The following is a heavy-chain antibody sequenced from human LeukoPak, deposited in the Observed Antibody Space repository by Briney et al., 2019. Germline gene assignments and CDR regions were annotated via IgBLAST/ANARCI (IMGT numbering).Heavy chain of an antibody. D-gene: IGHD4-17*01. CDR3: VRGPGPTVNYYFDF. J-gene: IGHJ4*02. Sequence: GGSLRLSCSASGFTFSTYAMHWVRQAPGKGLEYVSAISGNGGTTYYAESSRGRFAISRDNSKNTLSLQMSSLRAEDTAVYYCVRGPGPTVNYYFDFWGQGTLVTVSS. V-gene: IGHV3-64D*06. CDR2: ISGNGGTT. CDR1: GFTFSTYA.